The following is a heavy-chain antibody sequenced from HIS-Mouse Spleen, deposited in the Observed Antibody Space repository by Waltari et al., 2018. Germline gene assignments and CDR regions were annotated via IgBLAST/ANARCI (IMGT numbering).Heavy chain of an antibody. J-gene: IGHJ2*01. CDR2: IYYSGST. CDR3: AREIPYSSSWYDWYFDL. Sequence: QLQLQESGPGLVKPSETLSLTCTVSGGSISSSSYCWGWIRQPPGKGLEWIGSIYYSGSTYHNPSLKSRVTISVATSKNQFSLKLSSVTAADTAVYYGAREIPYSSSWYDWYFDLWGRGTLVTVSS. CDR1: GGSISSSSYC. V-gene: IGHV4-39*07. D-gene: IGHD6-13*01.